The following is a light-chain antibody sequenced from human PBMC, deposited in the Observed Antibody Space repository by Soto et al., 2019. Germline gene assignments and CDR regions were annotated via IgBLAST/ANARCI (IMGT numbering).Light chain of an antibody. CDR1: QAIGNY. CDR3: LQHTSYPYT. V-gene: IGKV1-17*01. Sequence: QLTQSPSSLSASVGDRVTVTCRASQAIGNYLDWFQQKPGKAPDHLISAASTVRSGVPSRFSGSGSGTEFTLTISGLQPEDFATYYCLQHTSYPYTFGQGTKLEVK. J-gene: IGKJ2*01. CDR2: AAS.